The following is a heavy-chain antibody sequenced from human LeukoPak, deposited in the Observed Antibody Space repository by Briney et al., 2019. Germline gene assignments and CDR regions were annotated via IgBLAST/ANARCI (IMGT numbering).Heavy chain of an antibody. J-gene: IGHJ4*02. D-gene: IGHD3-10*01. CDR3: AKDYSMVRGIDY. CDR1: GFTFTTYG. V-gene: IGHV3-30*02. Sequence: PGGSLRLSCEASGFTFTTYGMHWVRQVPGKGLEWVAFIRYDGSDKYYVDSVKGRFTISRDNSKNTLYLQMNSLRAEDTAVYYRAKDYSMVRGIDYWGQGTLVTVSS. CDR2: IRYDGSDK.